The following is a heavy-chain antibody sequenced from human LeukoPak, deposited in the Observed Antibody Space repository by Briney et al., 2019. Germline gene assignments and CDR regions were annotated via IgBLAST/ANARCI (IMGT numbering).Heavy chain of an antibody. D-gene: IGHD3-22*01. CDR1: GYSISSSNW. J-gene: IGHJ3*02. CDR3: ARTYYYDSSGYYFPGAFDI. Sequence: PSETLSLTCAVSGYSISSSNWWGWIRQPPGKGLEWIGYIYYSGSTYYNPSLKSRVTMSVDTSKNQFSLTLSSVTAVDTAVYYCARTYYYDSSGYYFPGAFDIWGQGTMVTVSS. CDR2: IYYSGST. V-gene: IGHV4-28*01.